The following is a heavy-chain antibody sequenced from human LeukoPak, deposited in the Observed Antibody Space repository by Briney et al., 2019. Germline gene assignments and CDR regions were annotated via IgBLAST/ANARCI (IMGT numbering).Heavy chain of an antibody. V-gene: IGHV3-7*04. D-gene: IGHD2-2*01. J-gene: IGHJ4*02. CDR3: TRGRYQFDY. Sequence: GGSLRLSCEASGFTFRTYWMSWVRQAPGKGLEWGANIKEDGSEKNYVDSVRGRVTISRDNAENSLYLQMNSLRAEDTALYYCTRGRYQFDYWGQGTLVTVSS. CDR2: IKEDGSEK. CDR1: GFTFRTYW.